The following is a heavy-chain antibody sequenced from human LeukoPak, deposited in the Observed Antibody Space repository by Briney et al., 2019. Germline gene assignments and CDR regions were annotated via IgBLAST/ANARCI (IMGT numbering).Heavy chain of an antibody. CDR3: ASSEPHDSSGYHSIFGY. D-gene: IGHD3-22*01. V-gene: IGHV1-69*13. Sequence: SVKVSCKASGGTFSSYAISWVRQAPGQGLEWMGGIIPIFGTANYAQKFQGRVTITADESTSTAYMELSSLRSEDTAVYYCASSEPHDSSGYHSIFGYWGQGTLVTVSS. J-gene: IGHJ4*02. CDR2: IIPIFGTA. CDR1: GGTFSSYA.